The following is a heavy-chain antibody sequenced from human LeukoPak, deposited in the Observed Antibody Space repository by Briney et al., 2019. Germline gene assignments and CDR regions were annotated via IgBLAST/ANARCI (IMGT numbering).Heavy chain of an antibody. CDR1: GFTFSSYG. CDR2: IRYDGSNK. Sequence: GGSLRLSCAASGFTFSSYGMHWVRQAPGKGLEWVAFIRYDGSNKYYADSVKGRFTISRDNSKNTLYLQMNSLRAEDTAVYYCAKGGPDYYYYMDVWGKGTTVTVSS. J-gene: IGHJ6*03. V-gene: IGHV3-30*02. CDR3: AKGGPDYYYYMDV. D-gene: IGHD2-2*01.